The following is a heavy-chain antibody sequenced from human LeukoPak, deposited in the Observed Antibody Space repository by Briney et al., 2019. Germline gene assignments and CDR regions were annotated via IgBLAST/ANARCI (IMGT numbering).Heavy chain of an antibody. J-gene: IGHJ4*02. Sequence: SETLSLTCSVSGGSISSYYWSWIRQPAGKGLEWIGRIYSSGSTDYNPSLKTRVTMSLDTSKNQFSLNLTTVTAADTAVYYCARTSARGAQFDYWGQGTLVTVSS. V-gene: IGHV4-4*07. CDR2: IYSSGST. D-gene: IGHD3-10*01. CDR1: GGSISSYY. CDR3: ARTSARGAQFDY.